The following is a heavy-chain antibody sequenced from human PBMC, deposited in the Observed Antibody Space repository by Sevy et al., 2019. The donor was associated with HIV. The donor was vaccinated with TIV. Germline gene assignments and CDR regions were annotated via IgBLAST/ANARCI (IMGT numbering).Heavy chain of an antibody. V-gene: IGHV1-24*01. D-gene: IGHD3-22*01. CDR1: GHTLSEFA. J-gene: IGHJ4*02. Sequence: ASVKVSCKVSGHTLSEFAMHWVRLAPGKGLEWMGTFDPEDGKTLHAQKFQGRVTMTEDTSTDTAYMEVNNLRSEDTDVYYCATTKDYYDSSGYPFDYWGQGTLVTVSS. CDR3: ATTKDYYDSSGYPFDY. CDR2: FDPEDGKT.